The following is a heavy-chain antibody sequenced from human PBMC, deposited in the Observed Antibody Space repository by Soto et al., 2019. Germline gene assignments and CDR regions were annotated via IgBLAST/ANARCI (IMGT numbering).Heavy chain of an antibody. J-gene: IGHJ4*02. V-gene: IGHV1-18*01. CDR1: GYAFTTYG. Sequence: QVHLVQSGAEVKKPGASVKDSCKGSGYAFTTYGITWVRQAPGQGLEWMGWISAHSGNTNYARKLQGRVTVTRDTPTSTAYMELRSLRSGTTAVYYCARGRYGDYWGQGARVSVSS. CDR2: ISAHSGNT. D-gene: IGHD1-1*01. CDR3: ARGRYGDY.